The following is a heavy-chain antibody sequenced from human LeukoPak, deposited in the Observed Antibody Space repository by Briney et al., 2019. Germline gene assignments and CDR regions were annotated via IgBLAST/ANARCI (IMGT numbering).Heavy chain of an antibody. CDR1: GFTFSSYA. Sequence: PGGSLRLSCAASGFTFSSYAMHWVRQAPGKGLEWVAVISYDGSNKYYADSVKGRFTISRDNSKNTLYLQMNSLRAEDTAVYYCARALGSGYSSGWAHWGQGTLVTVSS. J-gene: IGHJ4*02. CDR2: ISYDGSNK. D-gene: IGHD6-25*01. V-gene: IGHV3-30*04. CDR3: ARALGSGYSSGWAH.